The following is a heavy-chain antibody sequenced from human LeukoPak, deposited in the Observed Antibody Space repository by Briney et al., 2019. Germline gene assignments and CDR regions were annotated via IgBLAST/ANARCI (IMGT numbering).Heavy chain of an antibody. J-gene: IGHJ4*02. V-gene: IGHV4-39*01. CDR2: IYYSGST. D-gene: IGHD1-26*01. Sequence: KASETLSLTCTVSGGSTSSSSYFWGWIRQPPGEGLEWIGSIYYSGSTYYNPSLKSQVTISVDTSKNQFYLKLSSVTAADMAVYYCARHEGGHNNFDYWGPGTLVTVSS. CDR3: ARHEGGHNNFDY. CDR1: GGSTSSSSYF.